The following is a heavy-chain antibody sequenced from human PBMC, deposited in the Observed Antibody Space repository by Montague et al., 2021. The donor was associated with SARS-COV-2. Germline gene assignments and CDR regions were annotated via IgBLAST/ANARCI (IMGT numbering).Heavy chain of an antibody. CDR2: DNQSGTT. D-gene: IGHD2-2*01. V-gene: IGHV4-34*01. Sequence: SETLSLTCAGYGGSCSEDYWRRTHEPPGEGLDCFGADNQSGTTIYNPSVKSGVTISEDASKNQFYLRLNSVTAADTAVYYCARGRRPVVVPGAGPAGRAFDIWGQGTMVTVSS. CDR3: ARGRRPVVVPGAGPAGRAFDI. CDR1: GGSCSEDY. J-gene: IGHJ3*02.